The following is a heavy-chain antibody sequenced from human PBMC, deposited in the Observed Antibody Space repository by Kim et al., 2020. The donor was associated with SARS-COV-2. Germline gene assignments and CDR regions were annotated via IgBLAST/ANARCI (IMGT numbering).Heavy chain of an antibody. J-gene: IGHJ4*02. Sequence: ASVKVSCKASGYTFTSYGIIWVRQAPGQGLEWMGWISAYNGNTNYAQKLQGRVTMTTDTSTSTAYMELRSLRSDDTAVYDCARDQKPTSCPDYWGQGTLVTVSS. V-gene: IGHV1-18*01. D-gene: IGHD2-2*01. CDR2: ISAYNGNT. CDR1: GYTFTSYG. CDR3: ARDQKPTSCPDY.